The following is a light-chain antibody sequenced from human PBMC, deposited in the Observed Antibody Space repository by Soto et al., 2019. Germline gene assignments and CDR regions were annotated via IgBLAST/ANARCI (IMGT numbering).Light chain of an antibody. CDR2: YDS. V-gene: IGLV3-21*04. Sequence: SYELTQPPSVSVAPGKTARITCGGNDIGTKSVHWYQQKPGQAPALVISYDSDRPSGIPERFSGSNSGNTATLTISRVEDGDEAEYYCQVSASSSANVVFGGGTNLSVL. CDR3: QVSASSSANVV. J-gene: IGLJ2*01. CDR1: DIGTKS.